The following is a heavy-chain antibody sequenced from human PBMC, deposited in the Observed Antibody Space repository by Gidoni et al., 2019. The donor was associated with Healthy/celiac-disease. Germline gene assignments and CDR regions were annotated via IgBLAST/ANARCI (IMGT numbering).Heavy chain of an antibody. Sequence: QVQLVESGGGVVQPGRSLRLSCAASGFTFSSYGMHWVRQAPGKGLELVAVISYDGSNKYYADSVKGRFTISRDNSKNTLYLQMNSLRAEDTAVYYCAKDRLQLEYSYYYYGMDVWGQGTTVTVSS. J-gene: IGHJ6*02. CDR2: ISYDGSNK. CDR1: GFTFSSYG. V-gene: IGHV3-30*18. D-gene: IGHD1-1*01. CDR3: AKDRLQLEYSYYYYGMDV.